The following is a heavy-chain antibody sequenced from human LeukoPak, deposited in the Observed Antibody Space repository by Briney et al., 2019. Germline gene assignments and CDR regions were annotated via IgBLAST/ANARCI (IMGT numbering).Heavy chain of an antibody. Sequence: PGGSLRLSCAASGFSFNTYSMNWVRQAPGKGLEWISYISDSGDTIYSADSVKGRFTISRNNAENSLFLHMSSLRTDDTAMYYCAREPTRINLLTYGPWDAYDIWGQGRMVTVSS. CDR1: GFSFNTYS. V-gene: IGHV3-48*04. D-gene: IGHD1-14*01. CDR3: AREPTRINLLTYGPWDAYDI. CDR2: ISDSGDTI. J-gene: IGHJ3*02.